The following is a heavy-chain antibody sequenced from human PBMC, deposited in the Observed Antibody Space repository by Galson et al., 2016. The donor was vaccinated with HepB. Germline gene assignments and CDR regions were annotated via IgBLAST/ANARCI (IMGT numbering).Heavy chain of an antibody. J-gene: IGHJ4*02. CDR1: GFPFSGGW. CDR3: TIEEGWAYFDY. CDR2: IKSKNDGGTI. D-gene: IGHD6-19*01. V-gene: IGHV3-15*01. Sequence: SLRLSCAVSGFPFSGGWMTWVRQAPGKGLEWVGRIKSKNDGGTIGYAAPVKGRFTISRDDSKGTLYMQMNSLKTEDTAVYYCTIEEGWAYFDYWGQGTLVTVSS.